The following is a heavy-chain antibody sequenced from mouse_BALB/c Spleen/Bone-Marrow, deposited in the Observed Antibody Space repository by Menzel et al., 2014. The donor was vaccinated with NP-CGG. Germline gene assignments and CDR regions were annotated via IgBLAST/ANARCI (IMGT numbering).Heavy chain of an antibody. Sequence: EVKLMESGGGLVKPGGSLKLSCAASGFTFGDYYMYWVRPTPEKRLAWVATISDGGNYTYYPDSVKGRFTISRDNAKNNLYLQMNSLKSEDTAMYFCTRGGFAYWGQGTLVTVSA. CDR1: GFTFGDYY. CDR2: ISDGGNYT. CDR3: TRGGFAY. V-gene: IGHV5-4*02. J-gene: IGHJ3*01.